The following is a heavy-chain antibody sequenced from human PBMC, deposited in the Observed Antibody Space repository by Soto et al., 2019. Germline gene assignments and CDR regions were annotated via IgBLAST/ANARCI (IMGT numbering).Heavy chain of an antibody. CDR2: ISGSGGST. CDR1: GFTFSSYA. Sequence: GGSLRLSCAASGFTFSSYAMSWVHQAPGKGLEWVSAISGSGGSTYYADSVKGRFTISRDNSKNTLYLQMNSLRAEDTAVYYCAKDMVRRVANWFDPWGQGTLVTVSS. D-gene: IGHD3-10*01. CDR3: AKDMVRRVANWFDP. J-gene: IGHJ5*02. V-gene: IGHV3-23*01.